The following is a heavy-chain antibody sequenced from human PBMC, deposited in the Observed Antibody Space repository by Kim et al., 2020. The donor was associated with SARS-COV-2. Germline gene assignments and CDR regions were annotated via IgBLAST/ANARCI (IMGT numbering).Heavy chain of an antibody. Sequence: SETLSLTCTVSGGSISSSSYYWGWIRQPPGKGLEWIGSIYYSGSTYYNPSLKSRVTISVDTSKNQFSLKLSSVTTADTAVYYCARFPATSTIPSFDPWGRGTLVTVSS. CDR2: IYYSGST. CDR1: GGSISSSSYY. D-gene: IGHD3-9*01. CDR3: ARFPATSTIPSFDP. V-gene: IGHV4-39*01. J-gene: IGHJ5*02.